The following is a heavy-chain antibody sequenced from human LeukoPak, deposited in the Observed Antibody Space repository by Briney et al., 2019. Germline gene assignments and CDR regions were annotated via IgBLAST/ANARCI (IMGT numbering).Heavy chain of an antibody. V-gene: IGHV1-24*01. CDR1: GYTLTELS. CDR3: ATFPLFMGATTSLGRLYFDY. J-gene: IGHJ4*02. CDR2: FDPEDGET. D-gene: IGHD1-26*01. Sequence: GASVKVSCKVSGYTLTELSMHWVRQAPGKGLEWMGGFDPEDGETIYAQKFQGRVTMTEDTSTDTAYMELSSLRSEDTAVYYCATFPLFMGATTSLGRLYFDYWGQGTLVTVSS.